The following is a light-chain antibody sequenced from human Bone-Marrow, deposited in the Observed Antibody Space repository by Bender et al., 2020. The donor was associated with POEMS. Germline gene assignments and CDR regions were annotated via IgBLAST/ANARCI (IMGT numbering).Light chain of an antibody. Sequence: SYVLSQPPSVSVAPGQTATITCGGDNIEAKRVHWYQYKPGQAPVLVVHDNRDRPSGIPERFSGSNSGNAATLTITRVEAGDEADYSCHVWDYIRDHQIFGPGTKLTVL. CDR3: HVWDYIRDHQI. J-gene: IGLJ1*01. CDR2: DNR. V-gene: IGLV3-21*02. CDR1: NIEAKR.